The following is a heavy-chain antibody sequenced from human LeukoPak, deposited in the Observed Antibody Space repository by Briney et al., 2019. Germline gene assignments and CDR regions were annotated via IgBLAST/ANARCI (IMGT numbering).Heavy chain of an antibody. CDR1: RLTFCSFW. V-gene: IGHV3-7*01. Sequence: GGSLRLYCAASRLTFCSFWMTRLPQAPGQGLEWVGNISPDGNRENYVDSVKGRFSISRDNAKNSLFLQMHSLRVEDTAVYYCATTFPYCSSGTCALGGQGTLVTVSS. CDR3: ATTFPYCSSGTCAL. J-gene: IGHJ4*02. CDR2: ISPDGNRE. D-gene: IGHD2-15*01.